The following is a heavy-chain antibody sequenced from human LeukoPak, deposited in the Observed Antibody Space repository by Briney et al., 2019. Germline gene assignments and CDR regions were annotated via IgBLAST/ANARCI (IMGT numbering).Heavy chain of an antibody. Sequence: PGGSLRLSCAASGFTFSSYAMHWVRQAPGKGLEWVAVISYDGSSKYYADSVKGRFTISRDNSKNTLYLQMNSLRAEDTAVYYCARDPPSEQWPPLQYFQHWGQGTLATVSS. V-gene: IGHV3-30-3*01. CDR3: ARDPPSEQWPPLQYFQH. CDR1: GFTFSSYA. J-gene: IGHJ1*01. CDR2: ISYDGSSK. D-gene: IGHD6-19*01.